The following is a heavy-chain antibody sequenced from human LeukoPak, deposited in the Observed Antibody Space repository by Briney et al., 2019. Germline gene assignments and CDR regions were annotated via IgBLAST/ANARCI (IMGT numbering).Heavy chain of an antibody. CDR3: ARGNGDYIEYFQH. Sequence: SETLSLTCTVSGXSISSYYWSWIRQPPGKGLEWIGCTHYSGSTKYNPSLKSRVTISVDTSKNQFSLKLISVTAADTALYYCARGNGDYIEYFQHWGQGTLVTVSS. J-gene: IGHJ1*01. CDR1: GXSISSYY. V-gene: IGHV4-59*01. D-gene: IGHD4-17*01. CDR2: THYSGST.